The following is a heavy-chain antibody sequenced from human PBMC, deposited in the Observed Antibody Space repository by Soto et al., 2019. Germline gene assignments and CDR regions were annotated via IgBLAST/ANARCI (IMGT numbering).Heavy chain of an antibody. CDR1: GFTFSDAW. Sequence: GGSLRLSCAASGFTFSDAWMTWVRQAPGKGLEWVGRIKSESEGGTTDYATPVKGRFTISRDDSKNTLFLQMNSLKSEDTAVYYCTTGLLHRYLSDNGDYRKLPQSYWGQGTLVTVYS. V-gene: IGHV3-15*01. J-gene: IGHJ4*02. D-gene: IGHD2-21*01. CDR3: TTGLLHRYLSDNGDYRKLPQSY. CDR2: IKSESEGGTT.